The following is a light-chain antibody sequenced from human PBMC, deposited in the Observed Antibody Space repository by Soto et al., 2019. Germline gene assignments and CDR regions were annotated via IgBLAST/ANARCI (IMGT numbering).Light chain of an antibody. J-gene: IGLJ3*02. CDR3: AAWDASLNAWV. CDR2: NSN. Sequence: QSVLTQPPSESGTPGQRVTISCSGSSSNIGGNSVSWFQQLPGTAPKLLISNSNQRPSGVPDRFSGSKSGTSASLAISGLQSEDEADYFCAAWDASLNAWVFGGGTKLTVL. V-gene: IGLV1-44*01. CDR1: SSNIGGNS.